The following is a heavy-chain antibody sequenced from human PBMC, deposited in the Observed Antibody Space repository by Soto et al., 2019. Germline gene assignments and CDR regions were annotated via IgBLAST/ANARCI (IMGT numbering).Heavy chain of an antibody. CDR3: ARGVDIVATIPLGY. CDR2: ISSSSSTI. J-gene: IGHJ4*02. D-gene: IGHD5-12*01. CDR1: GCTFSSYS. V-gene: IGHV3-48*01. Sequence: GGSLRLSCAASGCTFSSYSMNWGRQAPWKGLEWVSYISSSSSTIYYADSVKGRFTISRDNAKNSLYLQMNSLRAEDTAVYYCARGVDIVATIPLGYWGQGTLVTVAS.